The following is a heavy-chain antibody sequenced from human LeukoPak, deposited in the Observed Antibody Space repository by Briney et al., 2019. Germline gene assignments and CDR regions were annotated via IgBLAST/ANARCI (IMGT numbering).Heavy chain of an antibody. J-gene: IGHJ4*02. Sequence: ASVKVSCKASGYTFTDYFIHWVRQAPGQGLEWMGWINPNSGGTNYAQKFQGRVTMTRDTSISTAYMELSRLRSDDTAVYYCARGKTERITIFGVVTTGILFDYWGQGTLVTVSS. CDR1: GYTFTDYF. D-gene: IGHD3-3*01. CDR3: ARGKTERITIFGVVTTGILFDY. V-gene: IGHV1-2*02. CDR2: INPNSGGT.